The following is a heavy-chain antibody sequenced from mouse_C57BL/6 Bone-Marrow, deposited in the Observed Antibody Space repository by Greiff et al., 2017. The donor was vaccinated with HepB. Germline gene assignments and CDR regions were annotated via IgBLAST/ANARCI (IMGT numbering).Heavy chain of an antibody. CDR2: ISSGSSTI. J-gene: IGHJ3*01. CDR1: GFTFSDYG. V-gene: IGHV5-17*01. CDR3: ARPLIYCYGSGFAY. Sequence: EVKLVESGGGLVKPGGSLKLSCAASGFTFSDYGMHWVRQAPEKGLEWVAYISSGSSTIYYADTVKGRFTIPRDNAKNTLFLQMTSLRSEDTAMYYCARPLIYCYGSGFAYWGQGTLVTVSA. D-gene: IGHD1-1*01.